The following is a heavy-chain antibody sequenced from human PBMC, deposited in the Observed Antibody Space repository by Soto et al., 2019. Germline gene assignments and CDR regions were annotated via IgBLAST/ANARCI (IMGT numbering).Heavy chain of an antibody. CDR2: MHTSGST. CDR3: ARDNPTNDVDYAGAAFDI. J-gene: IGHJ3*02. CDR1: GCSISSGNYY. Sequence: SETLSLTCTVSGCSISSGNYYWSWMRQAPGKGLEWIGYMHTSGSTDYNPSLKSRLTISVATSTNHFSLRLSPVTTADTAVDSCARDNPTNDVDYAGAAFDIWGRGTMVTVSS. V-gene: IGHV4-30-4*02. D-gene: IGHD4-17*01.